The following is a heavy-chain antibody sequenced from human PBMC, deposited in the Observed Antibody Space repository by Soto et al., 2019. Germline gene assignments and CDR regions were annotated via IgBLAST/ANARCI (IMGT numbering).Heavy chain of an antibody. V-gene: IGHV3-23*01. Sequence: EVQVLESGGGLVQPGGSLRLSCAASGFTFNDCAMSWVRQAPGKGLEWVSSISGSGYDIYYADSVKGRFTISRDNRKNMVYLQMDNLRADDTAVYFCAKSRPRVTIFGVVIHGFDYWGQGTLVTVSS. CDR3: AKSRPRVTIFGVVIHGFDY. CDR1: GFTFNDCA. CDR2: ISGSGYDI. D-gene: IGHD3-3*01. J-gene: IGHJ4*02.